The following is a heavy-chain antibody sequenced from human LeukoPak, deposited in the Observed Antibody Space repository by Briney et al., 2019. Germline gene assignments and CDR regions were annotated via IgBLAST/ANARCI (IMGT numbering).Heavy chain of an antibody. CDR3: ARDIVVVPAAIRSSGDY. D-gene: IGHD2-2*01. CDR2: FSSSSSYI. J-gene: IGHJ4*02. CDR1: GFTFSSYS. V-gene: IGHV3-21*01. Sequence: GGSLRLSCAASGFTFSSYSMNWVRQAPGKGLEWVSSFSSSSSYIYYADSVKGRFTISRDNAKNSLYLQMNSLRAEDTAVYYCARDIVVVPAAIRSSGDYWGQGTLVTVSS.